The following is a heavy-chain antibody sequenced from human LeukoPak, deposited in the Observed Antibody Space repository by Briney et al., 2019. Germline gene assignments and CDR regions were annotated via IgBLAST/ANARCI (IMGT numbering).Heavy chain of an antibody. V-gene: IGHV3-48*03. CDR1: GFTFSSYE. J-gene: IGHJ6*03. Sequence: GGSLRLSCAASGFTFSSYEMNWVRQAPGKGLEWVSYISSSGSTIYYADSVKGRFTISRDNAKNSLYLQMNSLRAEDTAVYYCARDSVTTFGYYYYYYMDVWGKGTTVTISS. CDR3: ARDSVTTFGYYYYYYMDV. CDR2: ISSSGSTI. D-gene: IGHD3-16*01.